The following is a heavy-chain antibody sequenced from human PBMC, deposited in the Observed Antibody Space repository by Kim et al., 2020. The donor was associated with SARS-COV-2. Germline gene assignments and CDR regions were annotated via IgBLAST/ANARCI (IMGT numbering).Heavy chain of an antibody. D-gene: IGHD3-10*01. CDR2: IYPGDSDT. Sequence: GESLKISCKGSGYSFTSYWIGWVRQMPGKGLEWMGIIYPGDSDTTYSPSFQGQVTISADKSISTAYLQWSSLKASDTAMYYCARQYYYGSETKNYYNYYGMDVWGQGTTVTISS. CDR1: GYSFTSYW. V-gene: IGHV5-51*01. J-gene: IGHJ6*02. CDR3: ARQYYYGSETKNYYNYYGMDV.